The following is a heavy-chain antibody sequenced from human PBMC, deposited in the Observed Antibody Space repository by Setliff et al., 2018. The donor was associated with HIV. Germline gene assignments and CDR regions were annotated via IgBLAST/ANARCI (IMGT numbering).Heavy chain of an antibody. CDR1: GFTFSRYA. J-gene: IGHJ6*02. D-gene: IGHD4-17*01. CDR3: ARAKIGPAGDRTYYYGMDV. V-gene: IGHV3-48*04. CDR2: ISSASSAT. Sequence: GGSLRLSCAASGFTFSRYAMNWVRRAPGKGLEWISYISSASSATDYADSVKGRFTVSRDNARNSLYLQMNSLKADDTAVYYCARAKIGPAGDRTYYYGMDVWGQGTTVTVSS.